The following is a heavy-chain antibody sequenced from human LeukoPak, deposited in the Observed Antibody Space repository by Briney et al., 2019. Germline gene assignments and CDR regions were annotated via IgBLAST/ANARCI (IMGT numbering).Heavy chain of an antibody. CDR2: IHYSGST. Sequence: SETLSLTCTVSGGSISNYYWSWIRQPPGKGLEWIGYIHYSGSTNYNPSLKSRVTISADTSKNQFSLKLSSVTAADTAVYYCARDRRFDPWGQGTLVTVSS. V-gene: IGHV4-59*01. J-gene: IGHJ5*02. CDR1: GGSISNYY. CDR3: ARDRRFDP.